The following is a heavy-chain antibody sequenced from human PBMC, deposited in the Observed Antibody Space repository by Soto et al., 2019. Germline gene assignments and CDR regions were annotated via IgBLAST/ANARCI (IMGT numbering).Heavy chain of an antibody. CDR2: VYYSGNT. CDR1: GGSISTYY. D-gene: IGHD3-3*01. V-gene: IGHV4-59*01. CDR3: ARNRSWNGYCDY. Sequence: QVQLQESGPGLVKPSETLSLTCTVSGGSISTYYWSWIRQPPGKGLEWIGYVYYSGNTNYNPSLKSRVTISVDTSKNQFTLSLSSVTAADTAVYYCARNRSWNGYCDYGGQGTRVTVSS. J-gene: IGHJ4*02.